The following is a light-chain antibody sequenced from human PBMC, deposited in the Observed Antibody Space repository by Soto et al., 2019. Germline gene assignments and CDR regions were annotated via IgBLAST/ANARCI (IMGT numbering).Light chain of an antibody. V-gene: IGKV3-20*01. CDR1: QSVSNNY. J-gene: IGKJ2*01. CDR3: QQYGSSPPYT. CDR2: GSS. Sequence: EGVLTQSPGTLSLSPGERATLSCRASQSVSNNYFAWYQQKPGQAPRLLIFGSSDRATGIPDRFSGSGSGTDFNLTISRLEPEDFAVYYCQQYGSSPPYTFGQGTKLEIK.